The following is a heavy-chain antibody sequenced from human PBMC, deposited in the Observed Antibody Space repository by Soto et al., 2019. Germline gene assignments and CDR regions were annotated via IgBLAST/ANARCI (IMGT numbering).Heavy chain of an antibody. Sequence: GGSLRLSCPASGFTFTYYALSWVRQAPGKWLEWVATISGIGGSTYLADSVKGRLSISRDNSKNTVSLLLNSLRAEDTAVYFCARGSSGYISSWYYFDYWGRGTLVTVSS. CDR1: GFTFTYYA. D-gene: IGHD6-13*01. V-gene: IGHV3-23*01. J-gene: IGHJ4*02. CDR3: ARGSSGYISSWYYFDY. CDR2: ISGIGGST.